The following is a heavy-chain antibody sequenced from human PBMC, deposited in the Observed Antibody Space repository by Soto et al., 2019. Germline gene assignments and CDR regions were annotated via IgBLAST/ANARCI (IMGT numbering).Heavy chain of an antibody. CDR3: ARNEGSGYDYYFDF. D-gene: IGHD5-12*01. J-gene: IGHJ4*02. V-gene: IGHV6-1*01. Sequence: QLQLQLSGPGLVKPSQTLSLTCAISGDSVSRNNVTWNWIRQSPSIGLEWLGRTFYRSKYYNDYAFSVKGRITINADTSENQFSLQMTSVTPEDTAVYFCARNEGSGYDYYFDFWGQGILVTVAS. CDR1: GDSVSRNNVT. CDR2: TFYRSKYYN.